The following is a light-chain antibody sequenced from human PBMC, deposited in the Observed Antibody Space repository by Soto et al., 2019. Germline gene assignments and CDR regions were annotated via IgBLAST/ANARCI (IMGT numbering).Light chain of an antibody. CDR2: LGS. Sequence: DSVMTQSPLSLPVTPGEPASISCRSSEILLHSNGYNYLDWYLQKPGQSPQLLIYLGSNRASGVPDRFSGSGSGTDFTLKISRVEAEDVGVYYCMQALQTPITFGQGTRLEIK. V-gene: IGKV2-28*01. CDR1: EILLHSNGYNY. J-gene: IGKJ5*01. CDR3: MQALQTPIT.